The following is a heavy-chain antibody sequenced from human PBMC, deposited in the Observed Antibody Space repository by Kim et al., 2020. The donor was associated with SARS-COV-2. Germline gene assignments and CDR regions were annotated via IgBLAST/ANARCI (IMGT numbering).Heavy chain of an antibody. D-gene: IGHD3-10*01. Sequence: KGRFTSSRDNAKNSLYLQMNSLRAEDTAVYYCARLNMVRGVIKGSWYFDLWGRGTLVTVSS. J-gene: IGHJ2*01. V-gene: IGHV3-11*06. CDR3: ARLNMVRGVIKGSWYFDL.